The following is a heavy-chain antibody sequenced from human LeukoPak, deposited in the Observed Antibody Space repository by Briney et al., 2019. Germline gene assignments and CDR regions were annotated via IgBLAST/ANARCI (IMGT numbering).Heavy chain of an antibody. Sequence: SETLSLTCTVSGGSISSYYWSWLRQPSGKGLEWSGYIYTSGSHNDNPSLKSRVTISVETSKNQFSLELSSLTASDTAVDNSGSTNNNPSLKGQVTRSVETSKNQFSLKLSSVTAGTPAVNYWARSGYGSGGSSYSGLFDYWGKGTLVTVSS. J-gene: IGHJ4*02. CDR2: IYTSGSH. CDR1: GGSISSYY. V-gene: IGHV4-4*09. D-gene: IGHD1-14*01. CDR3: GSTNNNPSLKGQVTRSVETSKNQFSLKLSSVTAGTPAVNYWARSGYGSGGSSYSGLFDY.